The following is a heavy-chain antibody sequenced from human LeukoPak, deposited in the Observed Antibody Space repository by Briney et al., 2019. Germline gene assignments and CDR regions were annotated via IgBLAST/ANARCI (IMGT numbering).Heavy chain of an antibody. CDR2: ISYDGSNK. Sequence: PGGSLRLSCAASGFTFSSYAMHWVRQAPGRGLEWGGVISYDGSNKYYADSVKGRFTISRDNSKNTLYLQMNSLRAEDTAVYYCARDREWLVENDYWGQGTLVTVSS. CDR3: ARDREWLVENDY. J-gene: IGHJ4*02. V-gene: IGHV3-30-3*01. D-gene: IGHD6-19*01. CDR1: GFTFSSYA.